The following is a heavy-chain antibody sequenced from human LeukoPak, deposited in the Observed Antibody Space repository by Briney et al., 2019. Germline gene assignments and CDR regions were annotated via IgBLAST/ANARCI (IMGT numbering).Heavy chain of an antibody. CDR3: ARHFSSQNYGTDV. J-gene: IGHJ6*02. CDR2: IYYNGKT. Sequence: PSETLSLTCTVSGGSISSYYWSWIRQPPGKRLEWIGCIYYNGKTNYNPSLKSRVIILVDTSKNQFSLKLTSVTAADTAVYYCARHFSSQNYGTDVWGQGTTVTFSS. CDR1: GGSISSYY. V-gene: IGHV4-59*08.